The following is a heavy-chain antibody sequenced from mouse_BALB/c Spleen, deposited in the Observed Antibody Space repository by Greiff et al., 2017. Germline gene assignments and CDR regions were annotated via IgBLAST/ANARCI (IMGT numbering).Heavy chain of an antibody. V-gene: IGHV1-82*01. CDR1: GYAFSSSW. J-gene: IGHJ4*01. CDR3: ARANGYDGYYAMDY. Sequence: VQLQQSGPELVKPGASVKISCKASGYAFSSSWMNWVKQRPGQGLEWIGRIYPGDGDTNYNGKFKGKATLTADKSSSTAYMQLSSLTSVDSAVYFCARANGYDGYYAMDYWGQGTSVTVSS. CDR2: IYPGDGDT. D-gene: IGHD2-2*01.